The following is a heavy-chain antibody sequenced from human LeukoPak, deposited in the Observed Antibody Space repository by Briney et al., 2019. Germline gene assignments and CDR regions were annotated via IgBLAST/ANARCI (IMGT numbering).Heavy chain of an antibody. CDR1: GFPFSSYA. Sequence: GGSLRLSCAASGFPFSSYAMSWVRQAPGKGLEWVSAISGSGDSTYYAGSVKGRFTISRDNSKNTLYLLMNSLRAEDTAVYYCAKDHGRARSTWYYWGQGTLVTVSS. J-gene: IGHJ4*02. V-gene: IGHV3-23*01. CDR2: ISGSGDST. CDR3: AKDHGRARSTWYY. D-gene: IGHD6-13*01.